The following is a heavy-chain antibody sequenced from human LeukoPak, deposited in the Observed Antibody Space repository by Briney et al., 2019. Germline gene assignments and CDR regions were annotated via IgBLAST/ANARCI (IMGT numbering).Heavy chain of an antibody. Sequence: PSETLSLTCTVSGYSISSGYFWGWVRQPPGKGLEWIANIYHSGSTYYNPSLKSRVTISVDTSKNQFSLKLSSVTAADTAVYYCARVPNLHDYYDSSGHSYYYYMDVWGKGTTVTVSS. V-gene: IGHV4-38-2*02. D-gene: IGHD3-22*01. CDR1: GYSISSGYF. CDR3: ARVPNLHDYYDSSGHSYYYYMDV. CDR2: IYHSGST. J-gene: IGHJ6*03.